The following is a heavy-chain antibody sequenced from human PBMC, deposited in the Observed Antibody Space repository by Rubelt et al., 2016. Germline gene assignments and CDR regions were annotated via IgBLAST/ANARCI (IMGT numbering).Heavy chain of an antibody. Sequence: QVQLQESGPGLVKPSETLSLTCTVSGGSISSYYWSWIRQPPGKGLEWIGYIYYSGSTNYNPSLKSRVTISVDTSKNQFSLKLSSVTAADTAVYYCARAREDYYYYYGMDVWGQGTTVTVSS. CDR2: IYYSGST. V-gene: IGHV4-59*01. J-gene: IGHJ6*02. CDR1: GGSISSYY. CDR3: ARAREDYYYYYGMDV.